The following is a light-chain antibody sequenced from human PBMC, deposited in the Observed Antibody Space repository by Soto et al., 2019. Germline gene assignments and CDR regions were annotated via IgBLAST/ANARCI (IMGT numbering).Light chain of an antibody. CDR2: AAS. Sequence: IEVTQSPSSLAASLGDRVTITCRASQTISTFLAWYQQRPGKAPTLLIYAASSLQSGVPSRFRGSGYGTDFALTITSLQPEDFATYYCQQSYNSPPITFGQGTRLEIK. J-gene: IGKJ5*01. CDR1: QTISTF. CDR3: QQSYNSPPIT. V-gene: IGKV1-39*01.